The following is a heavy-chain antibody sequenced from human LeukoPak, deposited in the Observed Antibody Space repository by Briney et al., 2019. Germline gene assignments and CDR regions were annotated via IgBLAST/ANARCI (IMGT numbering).Heavy chain of an antibody. V-gene: IGHV3-33*01. Sequence: GGSLRLSCAASGFTFSSYGMHWVRQAPPKGLEWVAVIWYDGSNKYYTDSVKGRFTISRDNSKNTLYLQMNSLRAEDTAVYYWARERFLEWLTNYYYYGMDVWGQGTTVTVSS. CDR1: GFTFSSYG. CDR2: IWYDGSNK. J-gene: IGHJ6*02. D-gene: IGHD3-3*01. CDR3: ARERFLEWLTNYYYYGMDV.